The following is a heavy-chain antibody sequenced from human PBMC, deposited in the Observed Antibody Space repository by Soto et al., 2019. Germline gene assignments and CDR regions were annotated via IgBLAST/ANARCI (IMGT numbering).Heavy chain of an antibody. CDR3: ASPEYYDFWSGYQAGRYGMDV. D-gene: IGHD3-3*01. CDR1: GYTFTGYY. CDR2: INPNSGGT. V-gene: IGHV1-2*02. J-gene: IGHJ6*02. Sequence: ASVKVSCKASGYTFTGYYMHWVRQAPGQGLEWMGWINPNSGGTNYAQKFQGRVTMTRDTSISTAYMELSRLRSDDTAVYYCASPEYYDFWSGYQAGRYGMDVWGQGTTVTVSS.